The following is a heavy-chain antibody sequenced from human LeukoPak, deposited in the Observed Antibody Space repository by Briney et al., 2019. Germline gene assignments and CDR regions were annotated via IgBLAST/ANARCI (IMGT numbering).Heavy chain of an antibody. J-gene: IGHJ4*02. CDR3: ARKSKDGSSWASFDFDY. CDR2: IKQDGSEK. V-gene: IGHV3-7*01. Sequence: PGGSLRLSCAASGFTFSSYWMSWVRQSPGKGLEWVANIKQDGSEKYYVDSVKGRFTISRDNAKNSLYLQMNSLRAEDTAVYYCARKSKDGSSWASFDFDYWGQGTLVTVSS. D-gene: IGHD2-2*01. CDR1: GFTFSSYW.